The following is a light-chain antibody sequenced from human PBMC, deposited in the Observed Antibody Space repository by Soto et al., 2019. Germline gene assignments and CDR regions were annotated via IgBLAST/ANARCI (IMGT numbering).Light chain of an antibody. Sequence: QSVLTQPPSVSGAPGQRVTISCTGSSSNIGAGYDVHWYQQLPGTAPKLLIYGNSNRPSGVPDRFSGSKSGTSASLAITGLHALAEADYYCQSYDSSLTGSVFGGGTKVTVL. CDR1: SSNIGAGYD. CDR2: GNS. V-gene: IGLV1-40*01. CDR3: QSYDSSLTGSV. J-gene: IGLJ3*02.